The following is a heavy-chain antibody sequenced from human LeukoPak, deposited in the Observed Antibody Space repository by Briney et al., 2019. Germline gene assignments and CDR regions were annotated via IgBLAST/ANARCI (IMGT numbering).Heavy chain of an antibody. CDR2: ISAYSGNT. D-gene: IGHD3-22*01. J-gene: IGHJ4*02. Sequence: GASVKVSCKASGGTFSSYAISWVRQAPGQGLEWMGWISAYSGNTNYAQNLQGRVTMTTDTSTSKAYMELRSLRSDDTAVYYCARGYDSSGYYYFDYWGQGTLVTVSS. CDR3: ARGYDSSGYYYFDY. V-gene: IGHV1-18*01. CDR1: GGTFSSYA.